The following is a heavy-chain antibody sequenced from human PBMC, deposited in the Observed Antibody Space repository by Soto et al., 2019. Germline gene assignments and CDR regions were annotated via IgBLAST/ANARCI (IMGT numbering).Heavy chain of an antibody. J-gene: IGHJ4*02. V-gene: IGHV1-69*12. CDR2: IIPIFGTA. CDR1: GGTFSSYA. Sequence: QVQLVQSGAEVKKPGSSVKVSCKASGGTFSSYAISWVRQAPGQGLEWMGGIIPIFGTANYAQKFQGRVTITADESTSTADMELSSLRSEDTAVYYCARHVLTGSARPYYFDYWGQGTLVTVSS. CDR3: ARHVLTGSARPYYFDY. D-gene: IGHD3-9*01.